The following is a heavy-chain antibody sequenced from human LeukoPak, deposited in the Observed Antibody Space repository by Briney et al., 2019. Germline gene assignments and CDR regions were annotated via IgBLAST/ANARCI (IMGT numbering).Heavy chain of an antibody. CDR3: ARDKIAARPQIDY. J-gene: IGHJ4*02. V-gene: IGHV4-39*07. CDR2: IYYSGST. D-gene: IGHD6-6*01. Sequence: PSETLSLTCTVSGGSISSSSYYWGWIRQPPGKGLEWIGSIYYSGSTYYNPSLKSRVTISVDTSKNQFSLKLSSMTAADTAAYYCARDKIAARPQIDYWGQGTLVTVSS. CDR1: GGSISSSSYY.